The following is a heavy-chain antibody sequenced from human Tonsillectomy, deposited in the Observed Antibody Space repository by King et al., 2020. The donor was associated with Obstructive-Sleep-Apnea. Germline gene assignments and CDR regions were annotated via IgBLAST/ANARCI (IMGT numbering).Heavy chain of an antibody. D-gene: IGHD3-16*02. CDR1: GASVSSGSYY. Sequence: QLQESGPGLVKPSETLSLTCTVSGASVSSGSYYWSWIRQPPGKGLEWIAYVYSSGGTNSNPSLRSRVTVSVDTSKNQFSLKLTSVTAADSAVYFCARGTIVRELFYHHGMAVWGQGTTVTVSS. CDR3: ARGTIVRELFYHHGMAV. CDR2: VYSSGGT. J-gene: IGHJ6*02. V-gene: IGHV4-61*01.